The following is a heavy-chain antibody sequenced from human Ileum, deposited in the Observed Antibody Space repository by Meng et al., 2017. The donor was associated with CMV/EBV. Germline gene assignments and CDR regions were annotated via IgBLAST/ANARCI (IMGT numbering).Heavy chain of an antibody. V-gene: IGHV1-69*05. Sequence: SGGTFSSHAISWVRQAPGQGLEWMGGIVPIFGTTTYAQSFQGRVTITTDASTTTAYMELSGLRSEDTALYFCARGEYSSGYANNWFDPWGQGTLVTVSS. CDR3: ARGEYSSGYANNWFDP. D-gene: IGHD5-12*01. CDR1: GGTFSSHA. CDR2: IVPIFGTT. J-gene: IGHJ5*02.